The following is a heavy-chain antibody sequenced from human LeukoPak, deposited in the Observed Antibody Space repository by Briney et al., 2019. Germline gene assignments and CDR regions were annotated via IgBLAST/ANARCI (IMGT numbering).Heavy chain of an antibody. CDR3: AKVPDYYDYAMDV. J-gene: IGHJ6*02. V-gene: IGHV6-1*01. CDR2: TYYRSKWYN. D-gene: IGHD3-10*01. Sequence: SQTLSLTCAISGDSFSSNRVAWNWIRQSPSRGLEWLGRTYYRSKWYNDYAVFVKSRITINPDTSKNQFSLQLNSVTLEDTAVYYCAKVPDYYDYAMDVWGQGTTVTVSS. CDR1: GDSFSSNRVA.